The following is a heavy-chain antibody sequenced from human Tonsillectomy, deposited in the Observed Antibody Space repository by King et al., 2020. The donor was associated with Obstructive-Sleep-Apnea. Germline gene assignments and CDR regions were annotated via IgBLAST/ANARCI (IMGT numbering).Heavy chain of an antibody. J-gene: IGHJ4*02. CDR2: IYYSGST. V-gene: IGHV4-59*01. Sequence: QVQLQESGPGLVKPSETLSLTCTVSGDSISTYYWSWIRQPPGKGLELIGYIYYSGSTSYNASLKSRVTISVDTSKNQFSLKLRSVTAADTAVYYCARDLGYSYGIDYWGQGTLVTVSS. D-gene: IGHD5-18*01. CDR3: ARDLGYSYGIDY. CDR1: GDSISTYY.